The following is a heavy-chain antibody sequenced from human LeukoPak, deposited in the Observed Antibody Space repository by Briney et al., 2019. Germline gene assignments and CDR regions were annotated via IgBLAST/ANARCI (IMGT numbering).Heavy chain of an antibody. CDR1: GFTFSDNY. Sequence: PGGSLRLSCAASGFTFSDNYMSSIRPAPGKGRMLVSSIDISGVTTYYAASVKGRFTISRDSAKISLYLQMNSLRAEDTAVYYCARDRASDYWGQGTLVTVSS. CDR2: IDISGVTT. V-gene: IGHV3-11*04. J-gene: IGHJ4*02. D-gene: IGHD3-10*01. CDR3: ARDRASDY.